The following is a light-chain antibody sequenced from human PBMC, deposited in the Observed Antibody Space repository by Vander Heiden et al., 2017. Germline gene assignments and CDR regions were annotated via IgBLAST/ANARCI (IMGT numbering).Light chain of an antibody. CDR3: QAWDISTAV. CDR2: QYS. J-gene: IGLJ1*01. V-gene: IGLV3-1*01. Sequence: SYELAKPPSVSVTPGQTASISCYGDKLGEKYACRYQQKPGQYLVLVIYQYSKRAAGSPERFSGSNSGNTATLTIRGTQEMDEADYYCQAWDISTAVFGTGTKVTVL. CDR1: KLGEKY.